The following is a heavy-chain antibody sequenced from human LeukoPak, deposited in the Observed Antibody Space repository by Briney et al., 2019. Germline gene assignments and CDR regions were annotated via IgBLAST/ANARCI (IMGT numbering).Heavy chain of an antibody. Sequence: GASLRLSCAASGFTFSSYAMSWVRQAPGKGLEWVSAISGSGGSTYYADSVKGRFTISRDNSKNTLYLQMNSLRAEDTAVYYCAKLLTTVTTPYCDYWGQGTLVTVSS. CDR1: GFTFSSYA. CDR2: ISGSGGST. J-gene: IGHJ4*02. CDR3: AKLLTTVTTPYCDY. V-gene: IGHV3-23*01. D-gene: IGHD4-17*01.